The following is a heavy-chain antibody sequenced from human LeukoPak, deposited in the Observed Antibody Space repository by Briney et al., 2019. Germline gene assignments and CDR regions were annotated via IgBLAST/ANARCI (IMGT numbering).Heavy chain of an antibody. Sequence: SETLSLTCTVSGGSISSYYWSWIRQPPGKGLEWIGYIYYSGSTNYNPSLKSRVTISVDTSKNQFSLKLSSVTAVDTVVYYCARLDSGSYYLSEWGQGTLVTVSS. CDR3: ARLDSGSYYLSE. J-gene: IGHJ4*02. CDR2: IYYSGST. V-gene: IGHV4-59*08. D-gene: IGHD1-26*01. CDR1: GGSISSYY.